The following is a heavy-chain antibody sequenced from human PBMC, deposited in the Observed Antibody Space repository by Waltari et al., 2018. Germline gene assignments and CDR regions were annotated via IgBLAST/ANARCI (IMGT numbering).Heavy chain of an antibody. CDR2: IYYRGST. J-gene: IGHJ6*02. D-gene: IGHD3-3*01. CDR3: ARDGGYDFWSVRYYGMDV. CDR1: GGSISSGDYY. V-gene: IGHV4-30-4*08. Sequence: QVQLQESGPGLVKPSQTLSLTCTVSGGSISSGDYYWSWIRQPPGRGLEWIGYIYYRGSTYYNPSLKSRVTISVDTSKNQFSLKLSSVTAADTAVYYCARDGGYDFWSVRYYGMDVWGQGTTVTVSS.